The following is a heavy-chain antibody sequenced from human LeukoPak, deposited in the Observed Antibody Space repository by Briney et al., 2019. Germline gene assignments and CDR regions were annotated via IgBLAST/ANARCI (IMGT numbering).Heavy chain of an antibody. CDR3: ARDPSQALYYYYGMDV. V-gene: IGHV1-2*02. Sequence: ASVKVSCKASGYTFTGYYMHWVRQAPGQGLEWMGWINPNSGGTNYAQKFQGRVTMTRDTSISTAYVELSRLRSDDTAVYYCARDPSQALYYYYGMDVWGQGTTVTVSS. J-gene: IGHJ6*02. CDR1: GYTFTGYY. CDR2: INPNSGGT.